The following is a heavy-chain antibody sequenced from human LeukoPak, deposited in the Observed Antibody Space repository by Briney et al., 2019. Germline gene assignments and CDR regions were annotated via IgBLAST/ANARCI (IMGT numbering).Heavy chain of an antibody. J-gene: IGHJ6*02. V-gene: IGHV4-59*01. Sequence: PSETLSLTCTVSGGSISTYYWNWIRQPPGKGLEWIGYIYHSGSTNYNPSLQSRVTISVDTSKNQFSLNLNSVTAADTAVYYCARDWIVGATTNYCYGMDVWGQGTTVTVSS. CDR1: GGSISTYY. CDR3: ARDWIVGATTNYCYGMDV. CDR2: IYHSGST. D-gene: IGHD1-26*01.